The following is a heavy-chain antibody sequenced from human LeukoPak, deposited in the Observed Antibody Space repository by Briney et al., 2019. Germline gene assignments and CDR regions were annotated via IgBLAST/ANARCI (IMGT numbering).Heavy chain of an antibody. Sequence: KSGGSLRLSCAASGFTFSSYSMNWVRQAPGKGLEWVSSISSSSSYIYYADSVKGRFTISRDNAKNSLYLQTNSLRAEDTAVYYCARDPRTDIVATMGRYYGMDVWGQGTTVTVSS. CDR3: ARDPRTDIVATMGRYYGMDV. J-gene: IGHJ6*02. CDR1: GFTFSSYS. CDR2: ISSSSSYI. D-gene: IGHD5-12*01. V-gene: IGHV3-21*01.